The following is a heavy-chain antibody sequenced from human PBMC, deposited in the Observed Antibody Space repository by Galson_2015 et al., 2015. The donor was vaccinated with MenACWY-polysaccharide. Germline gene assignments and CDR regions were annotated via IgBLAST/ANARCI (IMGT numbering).Heavy chain of an antibody. CDR3: AKGPMIVGFIPPLDY. V-gene: IGHV3-23*01. Sequence: SLRLSCAASGFTFSSYAMSWVRQAPGKGLEWVSAISGSGGSTYYADSVKGRFTISRDNSKNTLYLQMNSLRAEDTAVYYCAKGPMIVGFIPPLDYWGQGTLVTVSS. J-gene: IGHJ4*02. CDR1: GFTFSSYA. CDR2: ISGSGGST. D-gene: IGHD3-22*01.